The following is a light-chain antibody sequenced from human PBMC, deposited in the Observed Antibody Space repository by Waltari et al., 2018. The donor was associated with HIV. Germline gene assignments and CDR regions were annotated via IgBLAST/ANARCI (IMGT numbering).Light chain of an antibody. CDR1: ESVSSSY. CDR3: QLYSASIT. V-gene: IGKV3-20*01. J-gene: IGKJ5*01. Sequence: EIVLTQSPGTLSLSPGDSATLSCRASESVSSSYLAWYQQKPGQAPRLLIYGASTRATDIPDRFSGSGSGTDFTLTISRLEPEDFAVYFCQLYSASITFGQGTRLEIK. CDR2: GAS.